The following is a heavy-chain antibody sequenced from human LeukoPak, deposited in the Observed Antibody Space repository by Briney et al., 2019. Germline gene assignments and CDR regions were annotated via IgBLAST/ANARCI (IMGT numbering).Heavy chain of an antibody. V-gene: IGHV1-46*01. J-gene: IGHJ4*02. CDR1: GYTFTSYY. CDR2: INPSGGST. D-gene: IGHD3-9*01. Sequence: ASVKVSCKASGYTFTSYYMHWVRQAPGQGRQWVGVINPSGGSTSYAQKFQGRVTVTRDTSSSTVYMEQSSLRSEDTAVYYCARGFDYDFLPGSDYWGQGTLVSVSS. CDR3: ARGFDYDFLPGSDY.